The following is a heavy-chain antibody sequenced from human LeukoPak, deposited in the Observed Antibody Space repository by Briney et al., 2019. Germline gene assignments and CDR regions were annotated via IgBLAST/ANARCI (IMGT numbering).Heavy chain of an antibody. V-gene: IGHV4-4*07. J-gene: IGHJ5*02. CDR1: GGSVSGYY. Sequence: ASETLSLTCSVSGGSVSGYYWTWIRQPAGKGLEWIGRVYTSGSTHYNPSLKSRVTISVDTSKNQFSLKLSSVTAADTAVYYCARDRSGWYSGTRGWFDPWGQGTLVTVSS. D-gene: IGHD6-19*01. CDR2: VYTSGST. CDR3: ARDRSGWYSGTRGWFDP.